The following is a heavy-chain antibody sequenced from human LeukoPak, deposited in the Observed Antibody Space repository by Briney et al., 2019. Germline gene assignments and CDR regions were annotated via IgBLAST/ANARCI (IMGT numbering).Heavy chain of an antibody. D-gene: IGHD1-1*01. CDR2: IKQEGSEK. V-gene: IGHV3-7*01. Sequence: GGSLRLSCAASGFTFSSCWMSWVRQAPGKGLEWVANIKQEGSEKYYVDSVKGRFTISRDNAKNSLYLQMNSLRAEDTAVYYCSRENIWNDGLDYWGQGTLVTVSS. CDR1: GFTFSSCW. J-gene: IGHJ4*02. CDR3: SRENIWNDGLDY.